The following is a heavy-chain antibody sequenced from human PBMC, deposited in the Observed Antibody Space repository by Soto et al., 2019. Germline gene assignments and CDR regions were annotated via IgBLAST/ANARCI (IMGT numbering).Heavy chain of an antibody. D-gene: IGHD1-1*01. CDR2: IYSSGNA. CDR1: GGSVSSSGYT. J-gene: IGHJ4*02. CDR3: ARTELELAVDY. Sequence: SETLSLTCTVSGGSVSSSGYTWGWIRQPPGQGLEWIGTIYSSGNALYSPSIKSRVTITTDTSKNQFSLNLRYVTAADTAIYYCARTELELAVDYWGRGTLVTVSS. V-gene: IGHV4-39*01.